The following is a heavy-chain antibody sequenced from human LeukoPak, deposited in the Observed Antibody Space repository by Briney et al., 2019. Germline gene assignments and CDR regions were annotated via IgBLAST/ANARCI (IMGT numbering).Heavy chain of an antibody. D-gene: IGHD4-23*01. J-gene: IGHJ4*02. Sequence: ASVKVSCKASGYTFTSYAMHWVRQAPGQRLEWMGWINAGNGNTKYSQKFQGRVTMTRDTSISTAYMELSRLRSDDTAVYYCAREGVTHYGGNSLDYWGQGTLVTVSS. CDR1: GYTFTSYA. CDR2: INAGNGNT. V-gene: IGHV1-3*01. CDR3: AREGVTHYGGNSLDY.